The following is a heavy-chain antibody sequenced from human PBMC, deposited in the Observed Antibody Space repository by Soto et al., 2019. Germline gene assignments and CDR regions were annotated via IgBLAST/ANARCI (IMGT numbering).Heavy chain of an antibody. V-gene: IGHV1-18*04. J-gene: IGHJ3*02. D-gene: IGHD2-15*01. CDR1: GYTFSAHG. Sequence: QVQLVQSGAQVKKPGASVQVSCKTSGYTFSAHGISWVRQAPGQGLEWMGWVSGYNSKTTSAQKFQDRLTVTTDTSTATAYMELRSLRSDDTAMYYCARAYWAPRSNDGFDIWGQGTMVTVSS. CDR2: VSGYNSKT. CDR3: ARAYWAPRSNDGFDI.